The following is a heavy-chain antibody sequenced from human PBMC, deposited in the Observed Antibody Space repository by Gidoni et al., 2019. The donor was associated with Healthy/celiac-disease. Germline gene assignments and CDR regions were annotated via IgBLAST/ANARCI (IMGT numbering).Heavy chain of an antibody. V-gene: IGHV4-34*01. D-gene: IGHD4-17*01. CDR1: GGSFSGYY. CDR2: INHSGST. CDR3: ARSTGRFEL. J-gene: IGHJ5*02. Sequence: QLQQWCTGLLKPSETLSLTCPVSGGSFSGYYWSWIRQPPGKGLEWIGEINHSGSTNYNPSLKSRVTISVDKSKNQFSLKLSSVTAADTAVYYCARSTGRFELWGQGTLVTVSS.